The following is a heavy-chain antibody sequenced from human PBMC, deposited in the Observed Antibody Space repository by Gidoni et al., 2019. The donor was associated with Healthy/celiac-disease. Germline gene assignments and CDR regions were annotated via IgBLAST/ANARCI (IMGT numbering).Heavy chain of an antibody. CDR1: GYTFTSYG. CDR2: ISAYNGNT. CDR3: AREGASGPRVGWFDP. Sequence: QVQLVQSGAEVKKPGASVKVPGKASGYTFTSYGISWVRQAPGQGLEWMGWISAYNGNTNYAQKLQGRGTMTTDTSTSTAYMELGSLRSDDAAVYYCAREGASGPRVGWFDPWGQGTLVTVSS. V-gene: IGHV1-18*01. J-gene: IGHJ5*02. D-gene: IGHD2-15*01.